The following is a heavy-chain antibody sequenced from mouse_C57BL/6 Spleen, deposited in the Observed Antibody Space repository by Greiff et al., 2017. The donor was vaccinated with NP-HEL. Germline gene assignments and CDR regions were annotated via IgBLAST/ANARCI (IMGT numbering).Heavy chain of an antibody. J-gene: IGHJ4*01. D-gene: IGHD2-3*01. CDR3: ARSDDGYYDYYAMDY. CDR2: IYPSDSET. Sequence: QVQLQQPGAELVRPGSSVKLSCKASGYTFTSYWMDWVKQRPGQGLEWIGNIYPSDSETHYNQKFKDKATLTVDKSSSTAYMQLSSLTSEDSAVYYCARSDDGYYDYYAMDYWGQGTSVTVSS. V-gene: IGHV1-61*01. CDR1: GYTFTSYW.